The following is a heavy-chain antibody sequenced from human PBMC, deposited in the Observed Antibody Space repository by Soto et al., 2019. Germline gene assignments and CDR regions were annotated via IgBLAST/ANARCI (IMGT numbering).Heavy chain of an antibody. CDR1: GYTLTRYY. CDR2: INPSGGST. Sequence: GAPVKVSCKASGYTLTRYYMHWVRQAPGQGLEWMGIINPSGGSTSYAQKFQGRVTMTRDTSTSTVYMELSSLRSEDTAVYYCARDGQSGYEYYYYYYGMDVWGQGTTVTVSS. V-gene: IGHV1-46*01. J-gene: IGHJ6*02. D-gene: IGHD5-12*01. CDR3: ARDGQSGYEYYYYYYGMDV.